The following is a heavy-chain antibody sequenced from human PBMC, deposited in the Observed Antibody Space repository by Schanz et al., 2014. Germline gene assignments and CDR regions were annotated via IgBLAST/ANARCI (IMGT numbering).Heavy chain of an antibody. CDR3: ARGTPFLCDY. CDR1: TFTFSSYW. J-gene: IGHJ4*02. D-gene: IGHD3-16*01. V-gene: IGHV3-21*01. CDR2: ISSTSTYL. Sequence: EVQLVESGGGLVQPGGSLRLSCAASTFTFSSYWMHWVRQAPGKGLVWVSSISSTSTYLYYADSVKGRFTISRDSARNSLYLQMSSLRAEDTAVYYCARGTPFLCDYWGQGTLVTVSS.